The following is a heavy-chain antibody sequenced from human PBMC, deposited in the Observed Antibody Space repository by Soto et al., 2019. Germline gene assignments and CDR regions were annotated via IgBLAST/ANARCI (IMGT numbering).Heavy chain of an antibody. D-gene: IGHD1-1*01. Sequence: LRLSCADSGFTFSSYWMSWVRQAPGKGLEWVANVKYDGSQTYYVGSVKGRFTISRDNAKNSLYLQMNSLRAEDTAVYYCTRDFQGPLDYGMDVWGQGTTVTVSS. V-gene: IGHV3-7*01. CDR1: GFTFSSYW. J-gene: IGHJ6*02. CDR2: VKYDGSQT. CDR3: TRDFQGPLDYGMDV.